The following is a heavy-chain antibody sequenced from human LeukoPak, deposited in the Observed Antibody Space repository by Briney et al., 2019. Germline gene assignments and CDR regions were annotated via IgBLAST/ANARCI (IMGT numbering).Heavy chain of an antibody. Sequence: AGGSLRLSCVASGFNFNNNWMAWVRQAPGKGPELVAHINHDGRHTGYVDSVKGRFTISRDNRRNSLFLQMNSLRAEDTALYYCARDRAVETTPDRGLSFDSWGQGTLVTVSS. CDR1: GFNFNNNW. D-gene: IGHD4-23*01. CDR2: INHDGRHT. CDR3: ARDRAVETTPDRGLSFDS. V-gene: IGHV3-7*01. J-gene: IGHJ4*02.